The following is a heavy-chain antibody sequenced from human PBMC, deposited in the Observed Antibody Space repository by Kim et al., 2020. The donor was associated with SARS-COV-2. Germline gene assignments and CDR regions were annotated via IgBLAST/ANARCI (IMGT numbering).Heavy chain of an antibody. Sequence: SVKGRFTISRENSKKTLYLQMNSPRAEDTAVYYCAKDGIAAAGTHWYVDLWGRGTLVTVSS. V-gene: IGHV3-30*02. D-gene: IGHD6-13*01. J-gene: IGHJ2*01. CDR3: AKDGIAAAGTHWYVDL.